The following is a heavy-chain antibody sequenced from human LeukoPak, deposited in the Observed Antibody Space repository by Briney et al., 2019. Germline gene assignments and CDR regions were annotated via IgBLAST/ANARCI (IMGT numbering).Heavy chain of an antibody. CDR3: ARGDSGFDYGFDN. J-gene: IGHJ4*02. D-gene: IGHD5-12*01. CDR2: IIPIFGTT. CDR1: GGTFSSHA. Sequence: SVKVSCKASGGTFSSHAISWVRQAPGQGLEWVGGIIPIFGTTNYAQKFQGRVTITTDESTSTGYMELRSLRSDDTAVYYCARGDSGFDYGFDNWGQGTLVTVSS. V-gene: IGHV1-69*05.